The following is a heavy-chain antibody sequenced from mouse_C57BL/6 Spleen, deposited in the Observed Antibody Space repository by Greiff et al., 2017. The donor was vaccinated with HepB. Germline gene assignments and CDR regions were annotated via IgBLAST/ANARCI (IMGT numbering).Heavy chain of an antibody. V-gene: IGHV5-17*01. J-gene: IGHJ3*01. D-gene: IGHD2-3*01. CDR3: ARNYDGSWFAY. CDR1: GFTFSDYG. CDR2: ISSGSSTI. Sequence: EVKLVESGGGLVKPGGSLKLSCAASGFTFSDYGMHWVHQAPEKGLEWVAYISSGSSTIYYADTVKGRFTISRDNAKNTLFLQMTSLRSEDTAMYYCARNYDGSWFAYWGQGTLVTVSA.